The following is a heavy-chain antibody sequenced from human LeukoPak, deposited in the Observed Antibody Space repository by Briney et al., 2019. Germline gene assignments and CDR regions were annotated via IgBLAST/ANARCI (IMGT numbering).Heavy chain of an antibody. J-gene: IGHJ4*02. CDR3: ARGPTGAGDYENYFDY. V-gene: IGHV1-69*13. CDR2: IIPIFGTA. D-gene: IGHD4-17*01. CDR1: GGTFSNYA. Sequence: ASVKVSCKASGGTFSNYAISWVRQAPGQGLEWMGGIIPIFGTANYAQKFQGRVTITADESTSTAYMELSSLRSEDTAVYYCARGPTGAGDYENYFDYWGQGTLVTVSS.